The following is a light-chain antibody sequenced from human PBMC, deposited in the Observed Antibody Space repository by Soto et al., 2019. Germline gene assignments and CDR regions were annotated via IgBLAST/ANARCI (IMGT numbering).Light chain of an antibody. J-gene: IGLJ2*01. Sequence: QSVLTQPPSVSGAPGQRVTISCTGSSSDIGAGYDVQWYQLLPGTAPRLLIYGNNNRASGVPDRFSGSKSGTSASLAITGLQAADEADYYCQSYDSGLSAVVFGGGTKVTVL. V-gene: IGLV1-40*01. CDR2: GNN. CDR3: QSYDSGLSAVV. CDR1: SSDIGAGYD.